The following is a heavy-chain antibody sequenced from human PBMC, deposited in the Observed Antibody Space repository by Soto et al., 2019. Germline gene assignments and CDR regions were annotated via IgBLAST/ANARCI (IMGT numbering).Heavy chain of an antibody. Sequence: ETLSLTCTVSGDTVTSGSYFWNWIRQSPGKGLEWIGYIYYSGSTNYNPSLKSRVTISVDTSKNQFALKLSSVTAADTAVYYCGREVWKDRRIGSWGRGALVAGSS. D-gene: IGHD1-1*01. J-gene: IGHJ4*02. CDR2: IYYSGST. V-gene: IGHV4-61*01. CDR1: GDTVTSGSYF. CDR3: GREVWKDRRIGS.